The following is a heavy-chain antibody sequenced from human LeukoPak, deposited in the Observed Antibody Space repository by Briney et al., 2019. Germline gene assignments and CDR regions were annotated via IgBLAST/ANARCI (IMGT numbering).Heavy chain of an antibody. D-gene: IGHD1-7*01. CDR2: IKQDGSEK. V-gene: IGHV3-7*01. J-gene: IGHJ4*02. CDR1: GFTLSGFW. CDR3: TRAGSFWHYVY. Sequence: GGSLRLSCEASGFTLSGFWMSWVRQTPGKGLEWVANIKQDGSEKYYVDSVKGRFTISRDNAKNSLSLQMNSLRVEDTAVYYCTRAGSFWHYVYWGQGTLVTVSS.